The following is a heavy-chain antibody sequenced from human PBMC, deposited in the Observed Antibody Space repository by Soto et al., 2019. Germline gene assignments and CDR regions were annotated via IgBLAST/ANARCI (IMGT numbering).Heavy chain of an antibody. V-gene: IGHV2-26*01. Sequence: GSGPTLVNPTETLTLTCTVSGFSLSNARMGVSWIRQPPGKALEWLAHIFSNDEKSYSTSLKSRLTISKDTSKSQVVLTMTNMDPVDTATYYCARFLTIYYYDSSGFFDYWGQGTLVTVSS. CDR3: ARFLTIYYYDSSGFFDY. D-gene: IGHD3-22*01. J-gene: IGHJ4*02. CDR2: IFSNDEK. CDR1: GFSLSNARMG.